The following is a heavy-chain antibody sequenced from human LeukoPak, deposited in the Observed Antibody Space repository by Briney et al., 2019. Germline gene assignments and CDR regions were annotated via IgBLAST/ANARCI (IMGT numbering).Heavy chain of an antibody. J-gene: IGHJ3*02. CDR2: ISSSGSTI. Sequence: GGSLRLSCAASGFTFSSYEMNWVRQAPGKGLEWVSYISSSGSTIYYADSVKGRFTISRDNAKNSLYLQMNSLRAEDTAVYYCASPRDDAFDIWGQGTMVTASS. CDR1: GFTFSSYE. CDR3: ASPRDDAFDI. V-gene: IGHV3-48*03.